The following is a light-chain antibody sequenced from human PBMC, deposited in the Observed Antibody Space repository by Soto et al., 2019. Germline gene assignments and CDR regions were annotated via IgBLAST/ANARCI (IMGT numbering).Light chain of an antibody. Sequence: QSALTQPPSASRSPGQSVTISCTGTSSDVGAYDYVSWYQQHPGKAPKHMIYEINKRPSGVPDRFSGSKSGNTASLTVSGLQVEDEADHYCSSFAGSNNFPYVFGTGTKLTVL. CDR1: SSDVGAYDY. V-gene: IGLV2-8*02. CDR2: EIN. CDR3: SSFAGSNNFPYV. J-gene: IGLJ1*01.